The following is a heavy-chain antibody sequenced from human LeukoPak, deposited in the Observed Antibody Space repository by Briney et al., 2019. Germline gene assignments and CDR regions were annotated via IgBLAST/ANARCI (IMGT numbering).Heavy chain of an antibody. V-gene: IGHV4-4*07. D-gene: IGHD2-21*02. CDR3: ARGDCGGDCHYYYYYYMDV. J-gene: IGHJ6*03. CDR1: GGSISSYY. Sequence: ASETLSLTCTVSGGSISSYYWSWIRQPAGKGLEWIGRIYTSGSTNYNPSLKSRVTMSVDTPKNQFSLKLSSVTAADTAVYYCARGDCGGDCHYYYYYYMDVWGKGTTVTISS. CDR2: IYTSGST.